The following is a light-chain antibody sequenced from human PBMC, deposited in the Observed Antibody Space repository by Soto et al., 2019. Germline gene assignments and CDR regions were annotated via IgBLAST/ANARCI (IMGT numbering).Light chain of an antibody. CDR2: DNN. V-gene: IGLV1-51*01. CDR3: GTWDSSLSGV. Sequence: QSVLTQPPSASGTPGQRVTISCSGSSSNIGSNYVYWYQQLPGTAPKLLIYDNNKRPSGIPDRFSGSKSGTSATLGITGLQTGDEADYYCGTWDSSLSGVFGTGTKVTVL. CDR1: SSNIGSNY. J-gene: IGLJ1*01.